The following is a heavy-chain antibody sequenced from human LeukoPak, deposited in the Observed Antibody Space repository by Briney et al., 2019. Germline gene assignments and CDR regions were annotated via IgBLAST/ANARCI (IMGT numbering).Heavy chain of an antibody. CDR2: TYSDGST. CDR3: AGDLREHGVFDI. Sequence: GGSLRLSCAASGLTVSSNYISWVRHAPGKGLEWVSETYSDGSTYYAATVRARFSSSRENSKNTVYLQMNSLGTEDTAVFFCAGDLREHGVFDICGQGTMVTVSS. V-gene: IGHV3-53*01. CDR1: GLTVSSNY. J-gene: IGHJ3*02. D-gene: IGHD1-26*01.